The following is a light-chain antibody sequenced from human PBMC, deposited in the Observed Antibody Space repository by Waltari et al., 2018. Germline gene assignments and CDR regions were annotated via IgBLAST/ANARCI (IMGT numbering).Light chain of an antibody. CDR1: HSVSKW. CDR3: QQYNSYSLLS. CDR2: KAS. J-gene: IGKJ4*01. Sequence: DIQRTQSPSTLSASVGDRVLLCCRASHSVSKWFAPYQQKPGKAPKLLIYKASTLESGVPSRFSGSGSGTEFTLTISSLQPEDFATYYCQQYNSYSLLSFGGGTKVEIK. V-gene: IGKV1-5*03.